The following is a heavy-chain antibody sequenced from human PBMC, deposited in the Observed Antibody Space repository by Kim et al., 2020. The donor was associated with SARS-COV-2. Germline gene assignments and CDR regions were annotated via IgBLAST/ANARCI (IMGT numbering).Heavy chain of an antibody. D-gene: IGHD3-22*01. CDR3: AREAYYDSSGV. Sequence: YCNPSNKSLVTISVDTSKNQFSLKLSSVTAADTAVYYCAREAYYDSSGVWGQGTLVTVSS. V-gene: IGHV4-31*01. J-gene: IGHJ4*02.